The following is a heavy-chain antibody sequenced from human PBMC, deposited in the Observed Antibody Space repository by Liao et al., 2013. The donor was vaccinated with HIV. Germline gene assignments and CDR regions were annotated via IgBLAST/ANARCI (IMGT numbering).Heavy chain of an antibody. Sequence: QVQLQQWGAGLLKPSETLSLTCAVYGGSFSGYYWTWIRQPPREGGVEWIGEISHSGYTNYNPSLKSRVTISVHTSKNQFSLKLSSVTAADTALYYCARSDSGDVFDIWGQGTMVTVSS. D-gene: IGHD2-21*01. V-gene: IGHV4-34*01. J-gene: IGHJ3*02. CDR1: GGSFSGYY. CDR3: ARSDSGDVFDI. CDR2: ISHSGYT.